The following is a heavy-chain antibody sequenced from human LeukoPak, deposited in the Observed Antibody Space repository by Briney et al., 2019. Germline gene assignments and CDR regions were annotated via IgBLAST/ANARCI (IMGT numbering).Heavy chain of an antibody. CDR3: ARVPTVTQGAYYFDY. Sequence: SETLSLTCTVSGGSISSYYWSWIRQPPGKGLEWIGYIYYSGSTNYNPSLKSRVTISVDTSKNRFSLKLSSVTAADTAVYYRARVPTVTQGAYYFDYWGQGTLVTVSS. V-gene: IGHV4-59*01. D-gene: IGHD4-17*01. J-gene: IGHJ4*02. CDR2: IYYSGST. CDR1: GGSISSYY.